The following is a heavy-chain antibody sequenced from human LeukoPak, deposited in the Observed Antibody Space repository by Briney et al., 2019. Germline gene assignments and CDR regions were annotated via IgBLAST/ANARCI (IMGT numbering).Heavy chain of an antibody. CDR1: GGSISNNLYH. CDR3: ASYYYGSGSYFPGDAFDI. D-gene: IGHD3-10*01. CDR2: IYYSGST. V-gene: IGHV4-39*01. Sequence: SETLSLTCTVSGGSISNNLYHWGWIRQPPGKGLEWIGSIYYSGSTYYNPSLKSRVTISVDTSKNQFSLKLSSVTAADTAVYYCASYYYGSGSYFPGDAFDIWGQGTMVTVSS. J-gene: IGHJ3*02.